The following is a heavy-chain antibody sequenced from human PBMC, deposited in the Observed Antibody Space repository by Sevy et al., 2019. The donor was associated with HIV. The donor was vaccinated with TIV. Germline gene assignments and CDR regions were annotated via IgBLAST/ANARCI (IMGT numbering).Heavy chain of an antibody. V-gene: IGHV3-53*01. J-gene: IGHJ3*02. D-gene: IGHD3-22*01. CDR2: IYSDGST. CDR3: ANHASDYDSSGYLERDAFDI. Sequence: GGSLRLSCAASGFTVSDNYMSWVCQAPGKGLESVSVIYSDGSTYYADSVKGRFTISRDNSKNTLYLQMNSLRAEDTAVYYCANHASDYDSSGYLERDAFDIWGQGTMVTVSS. CDR1: GFTVSDNY.